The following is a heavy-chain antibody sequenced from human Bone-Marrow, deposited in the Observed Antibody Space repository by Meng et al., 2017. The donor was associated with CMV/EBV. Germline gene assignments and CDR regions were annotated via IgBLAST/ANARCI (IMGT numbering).Heavy chain of an antibody. Sequence: GESLKISCAASGFTFSSYGMHWVRQAPGKGLEWVAVIWYDGSKKYYADSVKGRFTISRDNSKNTLYLQMNSLRAEDTAVYSCAVEEGYTYGRGGYSVSWGQGTLVTVSS. CDR1: GFTFSSYG. J-gene: IGHJ4*02. V-gene: IGHV3-33*01. CDR2: IWYDGSKK. D-gene: IGHD5-18*01. CDR3: AVEEGYTYGRGGYSVS.